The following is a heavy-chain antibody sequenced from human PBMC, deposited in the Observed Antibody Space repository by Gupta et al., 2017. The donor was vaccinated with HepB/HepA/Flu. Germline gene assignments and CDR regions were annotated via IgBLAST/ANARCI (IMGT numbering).Heavy chain of an antibody. V-gene: IGHV3-20*04. Sequence: VQLLESGGGVVRPGGSQSLSRGASGFTLDDYGMSWVHQAPGKGLEWVSGINWNGGGTGYADSVKGRFTISRDNAKNSLYLQMNSLRAEDTALYYCASEVLRSADWFDPWGQGTLVTGSA. J-gene: IGHJ5*02. CDR3: ASEVLRSADWFDP. CDR1: GFTLDDYG. D-gene: IGHD3-3*01. CDR2: INWNGGGT.